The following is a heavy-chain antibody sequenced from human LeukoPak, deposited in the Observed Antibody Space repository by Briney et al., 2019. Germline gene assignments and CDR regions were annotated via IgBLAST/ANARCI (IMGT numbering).Heavy chain of an antibody. CDR1: GYTFTSYY. J-gene: IGHJ5*02. Sequence: ASVKVSCKASGYTFTSYYMHWVRQAPGQGLEWMGIINPSGGSTSYAQKFQGRVTMTRDTSTSTVYMGLSSLRSEDTAVYYCARDMRNRVIDPWGQGTLVTVSS. CDR3: ARDMRNRVIDP. V-gene: IGHV1-46*01. D-gene: IGHD1-14*01. CDR2: INPSGGST.